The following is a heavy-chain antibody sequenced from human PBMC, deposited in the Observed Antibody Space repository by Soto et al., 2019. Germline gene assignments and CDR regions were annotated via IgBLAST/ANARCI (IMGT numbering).Heavy chain of an antibody. CDR2: ISYDGSNK. CDR1: GFTFSSYG. D-gene: IGHD6-6*01. V-gene: IGHV3-30*18. J-gene: IGHJ4*02. Sequence: PGGSLRLSCAASGFTFSSYGMHWVRQAPGKGLEWVAVISYDGSNKYYADSVKGRFTISRDNSKNTLYLQMNSLRAEDTAVYYCANHPPHSSSSADYWGQGTLVTVSS. CDR3: ANHPPHSSSSADY.